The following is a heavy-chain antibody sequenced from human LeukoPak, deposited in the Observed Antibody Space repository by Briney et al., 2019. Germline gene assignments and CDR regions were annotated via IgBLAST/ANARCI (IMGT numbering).Heavy chain of an antibody. V-gene: IGHV4-59*01. CDR1: GGSISGYY. D-gene: IGHD4-23*01. CDR3: ARSVVTLYWYFDL. CDR2: IYYSGST. J-gene: IGHJ2*01. Sequence: SETLSLTCTVSGGSISGYYYNWIRQPPGKGLEWIGYIYYSGSTNYNPSLKSRVTISLDTSKNQFSLKLSSVTTADTAVYYCARSVVTLYWYFDLWGRGALVTVSS.